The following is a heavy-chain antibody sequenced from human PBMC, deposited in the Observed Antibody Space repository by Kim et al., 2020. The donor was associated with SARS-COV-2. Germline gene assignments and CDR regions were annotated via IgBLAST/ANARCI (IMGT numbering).Heavy chain of an antibody. CDR2: IYHSGIT. J-gene: IGHJ5*02. CDR1: PGSITSYY. D-gene: IGHD2-15*01. V-gene: IGHV4-59*13. Sequence: SETLSLTCAVSPGSITSYYWSWIRQPPGKGLEWIGYIYHSGITSYNPSLKSRVTMSLDTSMNQFSLSLNSVTTADTAVYYCARVPGVPAYYSRLDPWGQGTLVTVSS. CDR3: ARVPGVPAYYSRLDP.